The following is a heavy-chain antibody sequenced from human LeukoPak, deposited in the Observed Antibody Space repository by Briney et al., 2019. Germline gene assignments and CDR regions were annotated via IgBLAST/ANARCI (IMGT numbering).Heavy chain of an antibody. V-gene: IGHV1-24*01. Sequence: ASVTVSCTVSGYTLTELSMHWVRQAPGKGLEGMGGFYPEDGETIYAQKFQGRVTMTEDTSTDTAYMELSSLRSEDTAVYYCATDISLSSGYVYWGQGTLVTVSS. CDR1: GYTLTELS. CDR2: FYPEDGET. CDR3: ATDISLSSGYVY. J-gene: IGHJ4*02. D-gene: IGHD3-22*01.